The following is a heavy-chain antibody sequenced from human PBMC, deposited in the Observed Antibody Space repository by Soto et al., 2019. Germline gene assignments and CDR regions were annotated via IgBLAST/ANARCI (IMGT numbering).Heavy chain of an antibody. D-gene: IGHD6-19*01. CDR1: GGSISSSSYY. CDR3: ARIIAVDDKFPLDY. CDR2: ISYSGST. Sequence: QLQLQESGPGLGKPSETLSLTCTVSGGSISSSSYYWGWIRQPPGKGLEWMGSISYSGSTYYNPSLKSRVAISVGTSKNQFSLKLSSVTAADTAVYYCARIIAVDDKFPLDYWGQGTLVTVSS. J-gene: IGHJ4*02. V-gene: IGHV4-39*01.